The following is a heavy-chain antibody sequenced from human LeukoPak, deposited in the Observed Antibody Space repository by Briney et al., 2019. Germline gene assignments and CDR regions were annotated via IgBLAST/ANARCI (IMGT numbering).Heavy chain of an antibody. D-gene: IGHD3-22*01. Sequence: ASVKVSCKASGYTFTSYGISWGRRAAGQGGGGWGGISAYNGNANYAQKLQGRVTMTTDTSTSTAYMELRSLRSDDTAVYYCARDPGDYYDSSGYYYYYYGMDVWGQVTTVTVSS. J-gene: IGHJ6*02. CDR1: GYTFTSYG. CDR2: ISAYNGNA. CDR3: ARDPGDYYDSSGYYYYYYGMDV. V-gene: IGHV1-18*01.